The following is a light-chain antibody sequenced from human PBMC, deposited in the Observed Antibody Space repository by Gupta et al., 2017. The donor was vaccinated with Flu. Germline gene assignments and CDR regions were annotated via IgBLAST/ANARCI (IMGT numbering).Light chain of an antibody. CDR3: SSYSSSSTLFV. V-gene: IGLV2-14*01. CDR1: SSDVGGYNY. J-gene: IGLJ1*01. Sequence: QSALTQPASVSGSPGPSITISCTGTSSDVGGYNYVSWYQQHPGIAPKLMIYEVSNRPSGVSHRFSGSKSDNTASLTISGLQVEDEADYYCSSYSSSSTLFVFGTGTKVTVL. CDR2: EVS.